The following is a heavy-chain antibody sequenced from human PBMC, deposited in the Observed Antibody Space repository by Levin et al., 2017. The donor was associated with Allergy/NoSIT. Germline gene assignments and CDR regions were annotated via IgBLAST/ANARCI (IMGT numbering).Heavy chain of an antibody. D-gene: IGHD4-23*01. CDR1: GFTFDDYA. V-gene: IGHV3-9*01. CDR2: ISWNSGSI. Sequence: SLKISCAASGFTFDDYAMHWVRQAPGKGLEWVSGISWNSGSIGYADSVKGRFTISRDNAKNSLYLQMNSLRAEDTALYYCAKDRDYGGNGRQFAFDSWGQGTMVTVSS. CDR3: AKDRDYGGNGRQFAFDS. J-gene: IGHJ3*02.